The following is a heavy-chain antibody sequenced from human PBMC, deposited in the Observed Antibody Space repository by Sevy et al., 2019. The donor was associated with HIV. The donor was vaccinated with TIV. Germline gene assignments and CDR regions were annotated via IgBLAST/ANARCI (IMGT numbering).Heavy chain of an antibody. CDR1: GFTFSRYW. Sequence: GGSLRLSCAASGFTFSRYWMRWVRHAPGKGLEWVSSISSSSSYIYYADSVKGRFTISRDNAKNSLYLQMNSLRAEDTAVYYCARDYDFWSGYFAFDPWGQGTLVTVSS. D-gene: IGHD3-3*01. V-gene: IGHV3-21*01. CDR3: ARDYDFWSGYFAFDP. J-gene: IGHJ5*02. CDR2: ISSSSSYI.